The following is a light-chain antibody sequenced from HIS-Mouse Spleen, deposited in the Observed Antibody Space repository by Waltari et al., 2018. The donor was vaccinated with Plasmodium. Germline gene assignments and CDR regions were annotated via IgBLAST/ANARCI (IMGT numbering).Light chain of an antibody. V-gene: IGLV2-11*01. CDR2: DVS. Sequence: QSALTQPRSVSGSPGQSVTISCTGTSSTVGGYYYSHWYQQHPGKAPKLMIDDVSKRPSGVPDRFSGSKSGNTASLTISGLQAEDEADYYCCSYAGSYTWVFGGGTKLTVL. J-gene: IGLJ3*02. CDR1: SSTVGGYYY. CDR3: CSYAGSYTWV.